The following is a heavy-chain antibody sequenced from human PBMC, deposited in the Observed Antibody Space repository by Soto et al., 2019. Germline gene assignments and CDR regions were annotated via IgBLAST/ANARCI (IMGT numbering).Heavy chain of an antibody. CDR2: ISAYNGNT. D-gene: IGHD3-22*01. J-gene: IGHJ4*02. Sequence: QVQLVQSGAEVKKPGASVKVSCKASGYTFTSYGISWVRQAPGQGLEWMGWISAYNGNTNYAQKLQGRVTMTTDTATSTAYMELRSLRSDDTAVYYCARDGGDRIVVVITEHFDYWGQGTLVTVSS. V-gene: IGHV1-18*01. CDR3: ARDGGDRIVVVITEHFDY. CDR1: GYTFTSYG.